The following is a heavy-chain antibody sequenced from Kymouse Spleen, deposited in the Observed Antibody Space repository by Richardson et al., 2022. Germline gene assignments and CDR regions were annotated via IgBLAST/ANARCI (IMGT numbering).Heavy chain of an antibody. CDR1: GFTFSGSA. J-gene: IGHJ4*02. V-gene: IGHV3-73*02. CDR3: TSSVAGPDY. Sequence: EVQLVESGGGLVQPGGSLKLSCAASGFTFSGSAMHWVRQASGKGLEWVGRIRSKANSYATAYAASVKGRFTISRDDSKNTAYLQMNSLKTEDTAVYYCTSSVAGPDYWGQGTLVTVSS. CDR2: IRSKANSYAT. D-gene: IGHD6-19*01.